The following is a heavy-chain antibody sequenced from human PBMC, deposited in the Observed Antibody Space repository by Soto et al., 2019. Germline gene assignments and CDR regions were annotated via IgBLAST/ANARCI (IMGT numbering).Heavy chain of an antibody. CDR1: GFTFSSYA. D-gene: IGHD3-3*01. CDR3: AKEYTIFGVVIVPADAFDI. CDR2: ISYDGSNK. J-gene: IGHJ3*02. V-gene: IGHV3-30-3*01. Sequence: PGGSLRLSCAASGFTFSSYAMHWVRQAPGKGLEWVAVISYDGSNKYYADSVKGRFTISRDNSKNTLYLQMNSLRAEDTAVYYRAKEYTIFGVVIVPADAFDIWGQGTMVTVSS.